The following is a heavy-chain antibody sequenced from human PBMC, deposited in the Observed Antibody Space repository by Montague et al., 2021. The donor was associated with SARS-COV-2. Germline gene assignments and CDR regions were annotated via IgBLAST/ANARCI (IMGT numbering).Heavy chain of an antibody. J-gene: IGHJ4*02. CDR2: ITGSGGGT. CDR1: GFTFSSYA. V-gene: IGHV3-23*01. D-gene: IGHD1-26*01. Sequence: SLRLSCAASGFTFSSYAMSWVRQAPGKGLEWVSAITGSGGGTYYAGSVKGRLTISKDNSKNMLYLQMNSLRAEDTAVYYCAKDQVYSGSDFADWGQGTLVTVSS. CDR3: AKDQVYSGSDFAD.